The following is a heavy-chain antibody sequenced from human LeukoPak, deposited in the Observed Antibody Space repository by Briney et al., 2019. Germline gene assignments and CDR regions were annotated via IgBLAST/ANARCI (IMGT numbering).Heavy chain of an antibody. Sequence: SQTLSLTCTVSGGSISSGGYYWSWIRQHPGKGLEWIGYIYTSGSTNYNPSLKSRVTISVDTSKNQFSLKLSSVTAADTAVYYCARENRGTDAFDIWGQGTMVTVSS. V-gene: IGHV4-61*09. J-gene: IGHJ3*02. D-gene: IGHD1-14*01. CDR1: GGSISSGGYY. CDR3: ARENRGTDAFDI. CDR2: IYTSGST.